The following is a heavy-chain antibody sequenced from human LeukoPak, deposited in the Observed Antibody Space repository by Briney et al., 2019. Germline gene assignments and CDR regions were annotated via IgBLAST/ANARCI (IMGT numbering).Heavy chain of an antibody. D-gene: IGHD6-13*01. CDR3: ARSLAAGGTCFDS. Sequence: GGSLRLSCAASGFTFSSYAMSWVRQAPEKGLEWVSSFSTTGTYIYYADSVKGRFTISRDNAKNSLYLQMNSLRAEDTALYYCARSLAAGGTCFDSWGQGTPVTVSS. CDR2: FSTTGTYI. CDR1: GFTFSSYA. J-gene: IGHJ4*02. V-gene: IGHV3-21*01.